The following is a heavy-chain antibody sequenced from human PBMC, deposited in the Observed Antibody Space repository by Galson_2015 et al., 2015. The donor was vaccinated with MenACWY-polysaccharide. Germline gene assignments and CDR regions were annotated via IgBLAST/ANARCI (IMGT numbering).Heavy chain of an antibody. Sequence: SLRLSCAVSGFTVSSNYMSWVRQAPGKGPEWVSIIYSGGSTYYADSVKGRFTISRDNSKNTLYFQMTSLRVEDTAVYYCARVIVVPGTIDYFDYWGQGNLVPVSS. V-gene: IGHV3-53*01. J-gene: IGHJ4*02. CDR2: IYSGGST. D-gene: IGHD1-1*01. CDR3: ARVIVVPGTIDYFDY. CDR1: GFTVSSNY.